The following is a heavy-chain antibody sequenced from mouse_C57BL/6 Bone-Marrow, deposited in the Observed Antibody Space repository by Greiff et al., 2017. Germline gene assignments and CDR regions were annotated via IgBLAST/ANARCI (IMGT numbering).Heavy chain of an antibody. V-gene: IGHV1-54*01. Sequence: VQLQQSGAELVRPGTSVKVSCKASGYAFTNYLIEWVKQRPGQGLEWIGVINPGSGGTNSNEKFKGKATLTADKSSSTAYMQLISLTSEDSAVYFCARRGIYYDYDEAYWGQGTTLTVSS. CDR3: ARRGIYYDYDEAY. CDR1: GYAFTNYL. CDR2: INPGSGGT. D-gene: IGHD2-4*01. J-gene: IGHJ2*01.